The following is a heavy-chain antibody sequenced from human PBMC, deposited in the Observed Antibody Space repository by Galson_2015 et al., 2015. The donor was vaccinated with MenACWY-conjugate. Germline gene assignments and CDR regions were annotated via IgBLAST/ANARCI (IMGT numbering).Heavy chain of an antibody. D-gene: IGHD5-18*01. Sequence: SLRLSCAASGFSFNIYWMTWVRQAPGKGLEWVANIKPDGSEKYSVDSVKGRFTISRDNTKNSLYLQMNSLRAEDTAVYYCVRARGHTAMGYGLKPGAFDFWGQGTMVSV. CDR3: VRARGHTAMGYGLKPGAFDF. CDR1: GFSFNIYW. CDR2: IKPDGSEK. V-gene: IGHV3-7*03. J-gene: IGHJ3*01.